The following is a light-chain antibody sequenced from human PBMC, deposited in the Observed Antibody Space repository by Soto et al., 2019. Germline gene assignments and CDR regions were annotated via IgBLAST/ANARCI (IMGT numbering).Light chain of an antibody. J-gene: IGKJ4*01. CDR1: QSVLYSSSNKNY. CDR2: WAS. CDR3: QQYYATPRLT. Sequence: DIVMTQSPDSLAVSLGERATINCKSSQSVLYSSSNKNYLAWYQQKPGQPPKLLIYWASTRESGVPDRFSGSGSGTDFTLTISSLQAEDVAVYYCQQYYATPRLTFGGGTKVDIK. V-gene: IGKV4-1*01.